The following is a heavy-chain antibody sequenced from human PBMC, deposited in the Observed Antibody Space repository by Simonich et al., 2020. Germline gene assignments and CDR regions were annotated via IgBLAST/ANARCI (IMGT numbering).Heavy chain of an antibody. CDR1: GFTFSSYW. J-gene: IGHJ3*02. D-gene: IGHD4-4*01. V-gene: IGHV3-74*01. CDR3: ARDYSNYDAFDI. Sequence: EVQLVESGGGLVQPGGSLRLSCAASGFTFSSYWMHWVRQAPGKGLVVCSRIKRDGSSTSYADSVKGRFTISRDNAKNTLYLQMNSLRAEDTAVYYCARDYSNYDAFDIWGQGTMVTVSS. CDR2: IKRDGSST.